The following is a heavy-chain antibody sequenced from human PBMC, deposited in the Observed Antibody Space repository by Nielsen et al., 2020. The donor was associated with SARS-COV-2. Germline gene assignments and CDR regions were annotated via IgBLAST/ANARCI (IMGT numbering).Heavy chain of an antibody. Sequence: GGSLRLSCAASGFTFRNHEMNWVRQIPGKGLEWVSYISNSGSVISYADSVKGRLTISRDNAQNSLYLQMNSLGVEDTGVYYCARDPGVAVGEDGFDIWGQGTMVTVSS. V-gene: IGHV3-48*03. CDR3: ARDPGVAVGEDGFDI. CDR1: GFTFRNHE. D-gene: IGHD6-19*01. J-gene: IGHJ3*02. CDR2: ISNSGSVI.